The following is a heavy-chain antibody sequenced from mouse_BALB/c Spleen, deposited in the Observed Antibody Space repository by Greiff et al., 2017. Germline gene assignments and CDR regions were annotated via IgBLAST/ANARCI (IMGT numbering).Heavy chain of an antibody. J-gene: IGHJ3*01. CDR3: ARGEVRRVAWFAY. D-gene: IGHD2-14*01. V-gene: IGHV3-2*02. Sequence: DVKLQESGPGLVKPSQSLSLTCTVTGYSITSDYAWNWIRQFPGNKLEWMGYISYSGSTSYNPSLKSRISITRDTSKNQFFLQLNSVTTEDTATYYCARGEVRRVAWFAYWGQGTLVTVSA. CDR2: ISYSGST. CDR1: GYSITSDYA.